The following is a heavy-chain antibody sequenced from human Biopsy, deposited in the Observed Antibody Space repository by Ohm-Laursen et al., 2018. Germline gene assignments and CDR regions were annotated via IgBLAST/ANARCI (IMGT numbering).Heavy chain of an antibody. CDR2: ISIGSSPI. J-gene: IGHJ4*02. Sequence: SLRLSCAATGFTFSSYSMNWVRQAPGKGLEWVSFISIGSSPIYYADSVKGRFTISRDDAKNSLYLQMNSLRAEDTAVYYCARGRTGGWGQGTLVTVSS. D-gene: IGHD1/OR15-1a*01. V-gene: IGHV3-48*01. CDR3: ARGRTGG. CDR1: GFTFSSYS.